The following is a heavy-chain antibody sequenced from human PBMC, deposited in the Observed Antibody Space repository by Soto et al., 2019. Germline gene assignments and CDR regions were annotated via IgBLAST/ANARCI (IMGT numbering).Heavy chain of an antibody. V-gene: IGHV5-10-1*01. J-gene: IGHJ4*02. CDR1: GYSFTSYW. CDR2: IDPSDSYT. Sequence: PGESLKISCKGSGYSFTSYWISWVRQMPGKGLEWMGRIDPSDSYTNYSPSFQGHVTISADKSISTAYLQWSSLKASDTAMYYCARFSPHYYDSSGYSSLDFDYWGQGTLVTVSS. D-gene: IGHD3-22*01. CDR3: ARFSPHYYDSSGYSSLDFDY.